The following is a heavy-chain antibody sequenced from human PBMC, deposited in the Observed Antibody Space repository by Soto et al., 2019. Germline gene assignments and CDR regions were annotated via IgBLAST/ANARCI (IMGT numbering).Heavy chain of an antibody. V-gene: IGHV5-51*01. D-gene: IGHD6-13*01. Sequence: LGESLKISCSGSGYSLSNHWIGWVRQMPGKGLEWVGIIYPGDSDTRYSPSFQGHVTISADKSISTAYLQWSSLKASDTAMYYCAILGYSSSLDAFDIWGQGTMVTVSS. CDR2: IYPGDSDT. CDR1: GYSLSNHW. CDR3: AILGYSSSLDAFDI. J-gene: IGHJ3*02.